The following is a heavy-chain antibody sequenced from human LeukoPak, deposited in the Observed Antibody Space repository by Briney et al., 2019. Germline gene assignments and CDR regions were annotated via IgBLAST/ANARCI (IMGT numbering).Heavy chain of an antibody. J-gene: IGHJ6*04. CDR1: GFKFSDFG. D-gene: IGHD3-10*02. V-gene: IGHV3-30*02. Sequence: GGSLRLSCAVPGFKFSDFGMHWVRQAPGKGLDWVAFIRYDGNKQHYADSGKGRFTISRDNSKNTVYLQMNSLRPEDTAVYYCAELGITMIGGVWGKGTTVTISS. CDR3: AELGITMIGGV. CDR2: IRYDGNKQ.